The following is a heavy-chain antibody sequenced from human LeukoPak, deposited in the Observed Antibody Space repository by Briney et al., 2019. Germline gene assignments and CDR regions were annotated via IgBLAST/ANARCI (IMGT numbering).Heavy chain of an antibody. CDR1: GFSFSSAA. D-gene: IGHD5-24*01. V-gene: IGHV3-23*01. Sequence: GGSLRLSCAASGFSFSSAAMTWVRQAPGKGLEWVSLIGTIGYSTYYADSVKGRFTISRDSSKNTLSLQMNSLRVEDTAIYYCAKDIQLSTWGLGTMVTVSS. CDR2: IGTIGYST. J-gene: IGHJ3*01. CDR3: AKDIQLST.